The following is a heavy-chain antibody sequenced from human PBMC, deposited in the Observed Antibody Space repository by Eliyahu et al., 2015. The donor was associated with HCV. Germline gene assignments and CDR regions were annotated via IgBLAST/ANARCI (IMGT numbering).Heavy chain of an antibody. D-gene: IGHD1-26*01. J-gene: IGHJ4*02. Sequence: QVQLVESGGGVVQPGRSLRLSCAASGFTFXXYGMXWVRQAPGKGLEWVAVIWYDGSNKYYADSVKGRFTISRDNSKNTLYLQMNSLRAEDTAVYYCARERGTLIEGATFDYWGQGTLVTVSS. CDR3: ARERGTLIEGATFDY. CDR1: GFTFXXYG. CDR2: IWYDGSNK. V-gene: IGHV3-33*01.